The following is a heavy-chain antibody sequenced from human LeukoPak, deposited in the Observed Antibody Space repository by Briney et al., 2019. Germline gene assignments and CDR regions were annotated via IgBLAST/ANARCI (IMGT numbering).Heavy chain of an antibody. Sequence: SETLSLTCAVYGGSFSGYYWSWLRHPPGKGLEWIGEITHSGRTKARRSLKSRGTISADTSKNQIYLELTSVTAADTAVYYCTRGSSVEQQLDPFDLDYWGQGTLVTGS. J-gene: IGHJ4*02. V-gene: IGHV4-34*01. CDR2: ITHSGRT. CDR3: TRGSSVEQQLDPFDLDY. D-gene: IGHD6-13*01. CDR1: GGSFSGYY.